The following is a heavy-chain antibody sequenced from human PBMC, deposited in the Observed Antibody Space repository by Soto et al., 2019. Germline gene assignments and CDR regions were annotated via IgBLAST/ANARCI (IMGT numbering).Heavy chain of an antibody. Sequence: HPGGSLRLSCAASGFTFSSYAMSWVRQAPGKGLEWVSVISGSGIDRNSADSVKGRFTISRDDSRSTLYLQMNSLRVEDTAVYYCAKVSFYYFDSSGYPDYWGQGALVTVSS. V-gene: IGHV3-23*01. CDR3: AKVSFYYFDSSGYPDY. D-gene: IGHD3-22*01. CDR2: ISGSGIDR. J-gene: IGHJ4*02. CDR1: GFTFSSYA.